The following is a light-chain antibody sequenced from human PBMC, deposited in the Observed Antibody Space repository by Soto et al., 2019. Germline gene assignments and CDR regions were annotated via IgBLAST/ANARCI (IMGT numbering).Light chain of an antibody. V-gene: IGKV1-8*01. CDR1: QGVSNY. J-gene: IGKJ3*01. CDR2: AAS. Sequence: AIRMTQSPSSFSASTGDRVTITCRASQGVSNYLAWYHQRPGKAPKLLIYAASTLQTGVPSTFSGSGSGTDFTLTISRLQSDDFATYYCLQYFTYPFTFGPGTKVDI. CDR3: LQYFTYPFT.